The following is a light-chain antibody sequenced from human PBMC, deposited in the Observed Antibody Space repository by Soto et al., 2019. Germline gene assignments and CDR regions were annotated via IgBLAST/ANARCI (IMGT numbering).Light chain of an antibody. CDR2: EVS. CDR3: SSYTSSSTLV. CDR1: SSDVGGYNY. Sequence: QSVLTQPASVSGSPGQSITISCTGTSSDVGGYNYVSWYQQHPGKAPKLMIYEVSNRPSGVSNRFSGSKSGNTASLTISGLQAGGEADYYCSSYTSSSTLVFGGGTKLTVL. V-gene: IGLV2-14*01. J-gene: IGLJ2*01.